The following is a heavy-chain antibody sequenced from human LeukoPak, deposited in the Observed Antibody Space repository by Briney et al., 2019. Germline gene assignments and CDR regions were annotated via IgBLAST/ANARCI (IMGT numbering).Heavy chain of an antibody. CDR2: ISTSGNTI. D-gene: IGHD5-18*01. CDR3: AGDGPGYSFDY. CDR1: GFTFSGYE. Sequence: GGSLRLSCAASGFTFSGYEMNWVRQAPGKGLEWVSCISTSGNTIYYADSLKGRFTVSRDNARNSLYLQVNSLRAEDTAIYYCAGDGPGYSFDYWGQGTLVTVSS. J-gene: IGHJ4*02. V-gene: IGHV3-48*03.